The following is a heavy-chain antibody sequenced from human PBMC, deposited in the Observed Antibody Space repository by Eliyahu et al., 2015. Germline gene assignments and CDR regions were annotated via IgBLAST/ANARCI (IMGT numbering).Heavy chain of an antibody. J-gene: IGHJ4*02. CDR3: VRVFGYYGYDFDY. CDR1: GXTFTSYD. CDR2: MNPNSGNT. Sequence: QVQLVQSGAEVKKPGASVKXXCKASGXTFTSYDINWVRQATGQGLEWLGWMNPNSGNTGYAQKFQGRVTMTRSTSISTAYMELNSLRSEDTAVYYCVRVFGYYGYDFDYWGQGTLVTVSS. D-gene: IGHD3-10*01. V-gene: IGHV1-8*01.